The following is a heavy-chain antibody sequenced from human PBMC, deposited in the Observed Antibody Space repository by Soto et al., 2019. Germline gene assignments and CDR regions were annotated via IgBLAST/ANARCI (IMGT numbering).Heavy chain of an antibody. CDR3: ATEGADSSRTSDAFDI. Sequence: GESLKISCKGSGYSFTSYWISWVRQMPGKGPEWMGRIDPSDSYTNYSPSFQGHVTISADNSKNTLYLQMNSLRAEDTAVYYCATEGADSSRTSDAFDIWGQGTMVTVSS. D-gene: IGHD2-21*02. J-gene: IGHJ3*02. CDR1: GYSFTSYW. V-gene: IGHV5-10-1*01. CDR2: IDPSDSYT.